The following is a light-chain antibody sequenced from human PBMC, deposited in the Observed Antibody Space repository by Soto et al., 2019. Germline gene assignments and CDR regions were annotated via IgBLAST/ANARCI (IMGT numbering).Light chain of an antibody. Sequence: EIVLTQSPGTLSLSPGERATLSCRASQSVSSSYLAWYQQKPGQAPRLLIYGAYSRATGIPDRFSGSGSGTDFTLTISRLEPEDFAVYYCQQYGSPVTFGQGNKLEIK. CDR2: GAY. CDR3: QQYGSPVT. J-gene: IGKJ2*01. CDR1: QSVSSSY. V-gene: IGKV3-20*01.